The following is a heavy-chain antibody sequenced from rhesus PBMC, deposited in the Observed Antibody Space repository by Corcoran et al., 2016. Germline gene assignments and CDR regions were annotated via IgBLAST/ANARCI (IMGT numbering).Heavy chain of an antibody. Sequence: QVQLQESGPGVVKPSETLSLTCAVSGGSISSGYDWRWIRQPPGKGVGWIGDIYGRGGRTNSNPSLKNRVTISKDASKNQFSLKLSSVTAADTAVYFCARGSGSWPYYFDYWGQGVLVTVSS. D-gene: IGHD6-25*01. V-gene: IGHV4-76*01. CDR1: GGSISSGYD. CDR2: IYGRGGRT. J-gene: IGHJ4*01. CDR3: ARGSGSWPYYFDY.